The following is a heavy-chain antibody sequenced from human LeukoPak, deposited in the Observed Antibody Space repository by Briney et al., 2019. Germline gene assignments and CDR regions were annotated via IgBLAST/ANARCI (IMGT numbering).Heavy chain of an antibody. CDR3: ARVCDYYYYYYMDV. CDR1: GGSFSGYY. V-gene: IGHV4-34*01. CDR2: INHSGST. J-gene: IGHJ6*03. Sequence: PSETLSLTCAVYGGSFSGYYWSWIRQPPGKGLEWIGEINHSGSTNYNPSLKSRVTISVDTSKNQFSLKLSSVTAADTAVYYCARVCDYYYYYYMDVWGKGTPVTVSS.